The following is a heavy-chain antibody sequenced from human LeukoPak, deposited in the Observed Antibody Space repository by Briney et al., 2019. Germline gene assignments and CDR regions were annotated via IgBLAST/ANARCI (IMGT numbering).Heavy chain of an antibody. CDR2: ISGSGGST. J-gene: IGHJ4*02. V-gene: IGHV3-23*01. CDR1: GVTFSSYV. CDR3: AKVERATTRTPIDY. D-gene: IGHD1-26*01. Sequence: PGGSLRLSCEASGVTFSSYVMSWVRQAPGKGLEWVSAISGSGGSTYYADSVKGRFTISRDNSKNTLYLQMNSLRAEDTAVYYCAKVERATTRTPIDYWGQGTPVTVSS.